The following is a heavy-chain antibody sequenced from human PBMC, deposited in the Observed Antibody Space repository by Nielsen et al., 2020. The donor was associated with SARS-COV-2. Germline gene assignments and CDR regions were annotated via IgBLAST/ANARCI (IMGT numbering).Heavy chain of an antibody. V-gene: IGHV3-48*01. Sequence: WIRQPPGKGLEWVSSISSSSSTIYYADSVKGRFTISRDNAKNSLYLQMNSLRAEDTAVYYCANLMVGSGSYYTPYGMDVWGQGTTVTVSS. D-gene: IGHD3-10*01. J-gene: IGHJ6*02. CDR3: ANLMVGSGSYYTPYGMDV. CDR2: ISSSSSTI.